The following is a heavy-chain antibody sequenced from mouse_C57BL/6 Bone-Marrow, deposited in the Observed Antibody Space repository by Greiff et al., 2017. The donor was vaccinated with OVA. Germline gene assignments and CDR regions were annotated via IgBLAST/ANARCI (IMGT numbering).Heavy chain of an antibody. CDR2: IDPENGDT. V-gene: IGHV14-4*01. J-gene: IGHJ2*01. CDR3: TALTTVVGGGNYFDY. D-gene: IGHD1-1*01. CDR1: GFNIKDDY. Sequence: VQLQQSGAELVRPGASVKLSCTASGFNIKDDYMHWVKQRPEQGLEWIGWIDPENGDTEYASQFQGKATLTADTSSNTAYLQLSSLTSEDTAVYYCTALTTVVGGGNYFDYWGQGTTLTVSS.